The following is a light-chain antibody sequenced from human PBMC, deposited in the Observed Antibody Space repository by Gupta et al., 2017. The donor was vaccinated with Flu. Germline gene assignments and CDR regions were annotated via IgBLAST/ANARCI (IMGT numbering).Light chain of an antibody. CDR3: QQDDSYPGT. CDR1: EGISSY. V-gene: IGKV1-8*01. J-gene: IGKJ1*01. Sequence: AIWMTQSPSSFSASTGDRVTITCRASEGISSYLAWYQQKPGKAPKLLIYAASTLQSGVPSRFSGSGSGTDFTLTISSLQSEDFATYYCQQDDSYPGTFGQGTKVESK. CDR2: AAS.